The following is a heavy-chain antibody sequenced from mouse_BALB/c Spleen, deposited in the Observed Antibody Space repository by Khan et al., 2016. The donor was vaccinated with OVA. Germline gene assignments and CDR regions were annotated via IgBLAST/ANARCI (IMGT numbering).Heavy chain of an antibody. D-gene: IGHD1-3*01. CDR1: GLSLTSNG. CDR2: IWGEGSI. V-gene: IGHV2-3*01. CDR3: AKLSVFYVNY. J-gene: IGHJ2*01. Sequence: VELVVSGPRLEAPSQSLSITCTVVGLSLTSNGLSLVRHPLGKGLEWLGAIWGEGSINYHSVLKSRLSINNNNSKGQVFLKLNRLQTDDTATYSGAKLSVFYVNYWGQGTTLTVSS.